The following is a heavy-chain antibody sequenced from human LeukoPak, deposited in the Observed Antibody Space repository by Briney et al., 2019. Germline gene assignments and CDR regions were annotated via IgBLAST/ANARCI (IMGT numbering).Heavy chain of an antibody. Sequence: PGGSLRLSCAAPGFTFSSYSMNWVRQAPGKGLEWVSSISSSSSYIYYADSVKGRFTISRDNAKNSLYLQMDSLRAEDTAVYYCARAYYYGSGSPSGWFDPWGQGTLVTVSS. CDR3: ARAYYYGSGSPSGWFDP. J-gene: IGHJ5*02. CDR1: GFTFSSYS. D-gene: IGHD3-10*01. V-gene: IGHV3-21*01. CDR2: ISSSSSYI.